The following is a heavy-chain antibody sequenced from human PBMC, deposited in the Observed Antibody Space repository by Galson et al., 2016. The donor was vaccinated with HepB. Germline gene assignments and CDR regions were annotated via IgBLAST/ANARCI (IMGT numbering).Heavy chain of an antibody. V-gene: IGHV3-30*18. CDR1: GFTLSSYP. D-gene: IGHD6-13*01. CDR3: AKGEAAGSWYAPFDY. J-gene: IGHJ4*02. CDR2: ILFDGSHK. Sequence: SLRLSCAASGFTLSSYPMHWVRQAPGKGLEWVAIILFDGSHKYYGDSVSGRFTISRDNSKKTLYLQMNSLRADDTAVYYCAKGEAAGSWYAPFDYWGQGTLVTVSA.